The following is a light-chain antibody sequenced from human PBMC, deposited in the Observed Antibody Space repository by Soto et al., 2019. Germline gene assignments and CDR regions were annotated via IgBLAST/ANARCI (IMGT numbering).Light chain of an antibody. V-gene: IGKV4-1*01. CDR1: PTVRNNY. CDR3: QQYYGTPQT. J-gene: IGKJ1*01. Sequence: VLTHCPGTLSWSPGERATLSCSASPTVRNNYLAWYQQKPGQPPKLLIYWASTRESGVPDRFSGSGSGTDFTLTISSLQAEDVAVYYCQQYYGTPQTFGQGTKVDIK. CDR2: WAS.